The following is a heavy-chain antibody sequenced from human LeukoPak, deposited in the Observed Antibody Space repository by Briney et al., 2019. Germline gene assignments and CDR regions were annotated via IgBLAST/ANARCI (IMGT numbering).Heavy chain of an antibody. V-gene: IGHV1-18*01. CDR3: ARDRIGSYYYYMDV. J-gene: IGHJ6*03. CDR2: ISAYNGNT. Sequence: ASVKVSCKASGYTFTSYGISWVRQAPGQGLEWMGWISAYNGNTNYAQKLQGRVTMTTDTSTSTANMELSSLRSEDTAVYYCARDRIGSYYYYMDVWGKGTTVTVSS. CDR1: GYTFTSYG. D-gene: IGHD1-26*01.